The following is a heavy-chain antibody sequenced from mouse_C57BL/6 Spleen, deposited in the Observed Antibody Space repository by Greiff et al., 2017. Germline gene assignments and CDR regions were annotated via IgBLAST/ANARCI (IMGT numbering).Heavy chain of an antibody. CDR2: IDPEDGET. V-gene: IGHV14-2*01. D-gene: IGHD2-1*01. CDR3: DRWLYGNYEDWYFDV. CDR1: GFNIKDYY. Sequence: VQLQQSGAELVKPGASVKLSCTASGFNIKDYYMHWVKQRTEQGLEWIGRIDPEDGETKYAPKFQDKATITADTSSNTAYLQLSSLTSEDTAVYYGDRWLYGNYEDWYFDVWGTGTTLTVSS. J-gene: IGHJ1*03.